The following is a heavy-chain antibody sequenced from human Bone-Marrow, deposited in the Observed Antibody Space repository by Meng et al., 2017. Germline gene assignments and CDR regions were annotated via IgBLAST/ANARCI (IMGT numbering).Heavy chain of an antibody. CDR2: INPNSGGT. J-gene: IGHJ6*02. CDR3: ARLGIRYYYYGMDV. Sequence: ASVTVSCKASGYTFTGYYMHWVRQAPGQGLEWMGRINPNSGGTNYAQKFQGRVTMTRDTSISTAYMELSRLRSDDTAVYYCARLGIRYYYYGMDVWGQGTTVTVSS. V-gene: IGHV1-2*06. D-gene: IGHD1-14*01. CDR1: GYTFTGYY.